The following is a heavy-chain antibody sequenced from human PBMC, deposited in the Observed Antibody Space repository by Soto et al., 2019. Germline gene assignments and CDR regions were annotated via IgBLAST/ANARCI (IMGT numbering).Heavy chain of an antibody. J-gene: IGHJ3*02. Sequence: PGGSLRLSCAASGFTFDDYAMHWVRQAPGKGLEWVSGISWNSGSIGYADSVKGRFTISRDNAKNSLYLQMNSLRAEDTALYYCAKDIDEYSSSSAYAFDIWGQGTMVTVSS. V-gene: IGHV3-9*01. D-gene: IGHD6-6*01. CDR3: AKDIDEYSSSSAYAFDI. CDR1: GFTFDDYA. CDR2: ISWNSGSI.